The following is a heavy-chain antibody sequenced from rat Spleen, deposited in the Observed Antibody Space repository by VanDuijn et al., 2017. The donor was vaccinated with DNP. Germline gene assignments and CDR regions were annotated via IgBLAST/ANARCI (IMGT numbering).Heavy chain of an antibody. D-gene: IGHD1-4*01. CDR2: ITNSGGST. V-gene: IGHV5S13*01. Sequence: EVQVVESGGSLVQPGSSLKLSCAASGFIFSNYGLAWVRQAPTKGQEWVASITNSGGSTYYRDSGKGRFTISRDNTKSILFLQMDSLRPEDTATYYCVRGKNYALDAWGQGSSVTVSS. J-gene: IGHJ4*01. CDR3: VRGKNYALDA. CDR1: GFIFSNYG.